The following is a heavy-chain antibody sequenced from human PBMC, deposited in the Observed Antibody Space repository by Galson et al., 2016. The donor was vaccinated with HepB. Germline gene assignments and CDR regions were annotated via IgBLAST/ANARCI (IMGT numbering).Heavy chain of an antibody. V-gene: IGHV3-64*01. CDR3: ARSLTLYCISTTCYGNYYGMDV. Sequence: SLRLSCADSGFTFSSCAMHWVRQAPGKGLEYVSAINSNGGSTSYANSVKGRFTISRDNSKNTLYLQMGSLRAEDMAVYYCARSLTLYCISTTCYGNYYGMDVWGQGTTVTVSS. D-gene: IGHD2-2*01. CDR2: INSNGGST. J-gene: IGHJ6*02. CDR1: GFTFSSCA.